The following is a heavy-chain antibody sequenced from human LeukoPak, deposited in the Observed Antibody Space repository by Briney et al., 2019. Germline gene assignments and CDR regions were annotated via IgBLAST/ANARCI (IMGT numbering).Heavy chain of an antibody. CDR2: ISGSGGST. J-gene: IGHJ4*02. CDR1: GFMFKKYG. Sequence: GGSLRLSCAASGFMFKKYGMSWVRQAPGKGLEWVSAISGSGGSTYYADSVKGRFTISRDNSKNTLYLQMNSLRAEDTAVYYCAKAPYRYGYRGYFDYWGQGTLVTVSS. V-gene: IGHV3-23*01. D-gene: IGHD5-18*01. CDR3: AKAPYRYGYRGYFDY.